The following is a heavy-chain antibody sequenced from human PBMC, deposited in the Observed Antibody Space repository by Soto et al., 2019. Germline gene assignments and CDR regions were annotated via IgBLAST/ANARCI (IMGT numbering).Heavy chain of an antibody. J-gene: IGHJ4*02. CDR1: GGSISSTSYY. CDR2: IYYSGST. D-gene: IGHD3-22*01. Sequence: SETLSLTCTVPGGSISSTSYYWAWIRQPPGKGLEWIGSIYYSGSTYYNPSLKSRVTISRDTSKNQFSLKLSSVTAADTAVYYCARRTNYYDSTGYFYWGQGSLVTVSS. V-gene: IGHV4-39*01. CDR3: ARRTNYYDSTGYFY.